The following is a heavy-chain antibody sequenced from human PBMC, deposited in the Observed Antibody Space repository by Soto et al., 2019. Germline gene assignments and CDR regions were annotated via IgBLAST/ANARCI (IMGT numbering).Heavy chain of an antibody. Sequence: VQLVQSGAEVKKPGESLRISCKGSGYSFTSYWISWVRQMPGKGLEWMGRIDPSDSYTNYSPSFQGHVTISADKSIXPAYLQWSRLKASDTAMYYCARLQAAAGDNDLTFDYWGQGTLVTVSS. D-gene: IGHD6-13*01. CDR3: ARLQAAAGDNDLTFDY. J-gene: IGHJ4*02. CDR2: IDPSDSYT. CDR1: GYSFTSYW. V-gene: IGHV5-10-1*01.